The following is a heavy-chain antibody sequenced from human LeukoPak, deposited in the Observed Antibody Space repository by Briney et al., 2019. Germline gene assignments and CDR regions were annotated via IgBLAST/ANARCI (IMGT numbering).Heavy chain of an antibody. D-gene: IGHD2-2*01. Sequence: PSETLSLTCAVYGGSFSGYYWSWIRQPPGKGLEWIGEINHSGSTNYNPSLKSRVTISVDTSENQFSLKLSSVTAADTAVYYCARRVCGSDIVVVPAAKNPTTEFDYWGQGTLVTVSS. CDR2: INHSGST. V-gene: IGHV4-34*01. CDR3: ARRVCGSDIVVVPAAKNPTTEFDY. CDR1: GGSFSGYY. J-gene: IGHJ4*02.